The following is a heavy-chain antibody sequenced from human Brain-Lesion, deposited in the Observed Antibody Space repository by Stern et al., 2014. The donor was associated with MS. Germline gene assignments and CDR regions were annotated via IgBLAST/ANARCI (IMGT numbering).Heavy chain of an antibody. CDR2: ISTTASNI. CDR1: GFLFSDYY. D-gene: IGHD2-2*01. CDR3: AISSSRYYFDS. V-gene: IGHV3-11*01. J-gene: IGHJ4*02. Sequence: DQLVESGGTLVKPGGSLRLSCAASGFLFSDYYMNWIRQAPGQGLEWVSHISTTASNIYYADSVKGRFTIYRDNTKNSLFLLMSSLRAEDTAVYYCAISSSRYYFDSWGLGTLVTVSS.